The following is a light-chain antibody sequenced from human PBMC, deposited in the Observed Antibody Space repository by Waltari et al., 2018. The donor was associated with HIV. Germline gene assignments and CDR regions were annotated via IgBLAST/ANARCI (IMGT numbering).Light chain of an antibody. V-gene: IGLV3-10*01. J-gene: IGLJ3*02. CDR3: YSTESSGTHRV. CDR2: EDI. Sequence: SYELTQPPSVSVSPGQTARNTCSGDTLPKKYAHWYQQKSGQAPVLVIYEDIKRPSGIPERFSGSSSGTMAILTISGAQVEDEADYYCYSTESSGTHRVFGGGTKLTVL. CDR1: TLPKKY.